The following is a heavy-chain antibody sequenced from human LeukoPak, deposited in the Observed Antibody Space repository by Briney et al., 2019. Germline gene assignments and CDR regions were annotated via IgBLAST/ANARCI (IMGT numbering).Heavy chain of an antibody. D-gene: IGHD3-16*01. Sequence: GGSLRLSCAASGFTFSDYYMSWFRQAPGKGLEWLSHISGSGRTIHYADSVKGRLTVSRDTAKNSLYLQINALRAEDTAVYYCAKDLTGTYAFDFWGKGTTVTVSS. CDR1: GFTFSDYY. J-gene: IGHJ6*04. CDR2: ISGSGRTI. V-gene: IGHV3-11*04. CDR3: AKDLTGTYAFDF.